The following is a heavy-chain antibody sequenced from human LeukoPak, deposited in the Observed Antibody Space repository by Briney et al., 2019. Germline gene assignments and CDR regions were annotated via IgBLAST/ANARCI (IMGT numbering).Heavy chain of an antibody. J-gene: IGHJ5*02. CDR3: ARVWTLVGFDP. CDR1: GYTFSPYD. CDR2: LSPNSGNT. D-gene: IGHD4-23*01. Sequence: GASVKVSCKASGYTFSPYDINWVRQASGQGLEWMGWLSPNSGNTGYSQKFQGRVTITRNTSISTAYMELSSLRSEDTAVYYCARVWTLVGFDPWGQGTLVTVSS. V-gene: IGHV1-8*03.